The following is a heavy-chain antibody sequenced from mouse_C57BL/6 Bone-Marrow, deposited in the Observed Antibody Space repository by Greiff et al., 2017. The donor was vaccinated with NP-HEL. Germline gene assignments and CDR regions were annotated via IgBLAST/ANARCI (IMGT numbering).Heavy chain of an antibody. J-gene: IGHJ4*01. Sequence: VQLQQSGPELVKPGASVKISCKASGYTFTDYYINWVKQRPGQGLEWIGWIFPGSGSTYYNEKFKGKATLPVDKSSSTAYMLLSSLTSEDSAVYFCARAAPRGYCPYYAMGYWGQGTSVTVSS. CDR3: ARAAPRGYCPYYAMGY. CDR2: IFPGSGST. D-gene: IGHD2-3*01. V-gene: IGHV1-75*01. CDR1: GYTFTDYY.